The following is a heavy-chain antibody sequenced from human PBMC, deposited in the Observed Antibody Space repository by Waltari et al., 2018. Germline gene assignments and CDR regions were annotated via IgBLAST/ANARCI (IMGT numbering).Heavy chain of an antibody. D-gene: IGHD1-26*01. V-gene: IGHV3-48*04. J-gene: IGHJ6*03. Sequence: EVQLVESGGGLVQPGGSLRLSCAASGFTFSSYSMNWVRQAPGKGLEWVSYISSSSSTIYYADSVKGRFTISRDNAKNSLYLQINSLRAEDTAVYYCAKLSRGSYGPYYYYMDVWGKGTTVTVSS. CDR3: AKLSRGSYGPYYYYMDV. CDR1: GFTFSSYS. CDR2: ISSSSSTI.